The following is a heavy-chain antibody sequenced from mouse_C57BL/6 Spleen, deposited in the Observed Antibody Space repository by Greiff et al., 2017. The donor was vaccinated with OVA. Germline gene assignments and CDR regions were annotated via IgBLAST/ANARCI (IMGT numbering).Heavy chain of an antibody. CDR3: IRDLYQSAMDY. CDR2: IDPSDSYT. J-gene: IGHJ4*01. Sequence: QVQLQQPGAELVMPGASVKLSCKASGYTFTSYWMHWVKQRPGQGLEWIGEIDPSDSYTNYNQKFKGKSTLTVDKSSSTAYMQLSSLTSEDSAVYYCIRDLYQSAMDYWGQGTSVTVSS. CDR1: GYTFTSYW. V-gene: IGHV1-69*01. D-gene: IGHD2-1*01.